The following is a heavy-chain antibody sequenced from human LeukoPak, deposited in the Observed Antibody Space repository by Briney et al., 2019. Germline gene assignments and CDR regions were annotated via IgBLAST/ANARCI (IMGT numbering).Heavy chain of an antibody. J-gene: IGHJ5*02. V-gene: IGHV3-49*03. CDR3: ARVNFRDYRGYTWFEP. D-gene: IGHD3-10*01. CDR2: VRTKTHGGAP. CDR1: GVTFGDHA. Sequence: GGSLRLSCRGSGVTFGDHAVTWFRQAPGMGLEWVGFVRTKTHGGAPETAASVKDRFNVSRDDSEGIAYLQMTSLRTEDTAMYYCARVNFRDYRGYTWFEPWGQGTLVTVSS.